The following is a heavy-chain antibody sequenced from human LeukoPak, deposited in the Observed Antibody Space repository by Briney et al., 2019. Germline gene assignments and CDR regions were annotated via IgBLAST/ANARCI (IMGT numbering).Heavy chain of an antibody. J-gene: IGHJ4*02. V-gene: IGHV3-66*01. CDR1: GFTVSSSY. D-gene: IGHD3-10*01. CDR3: ARGLARGISMAD. Sequence: GGSLRLSCAVSGFTVSSSYMSWVRQAPGKGLEWVSIIYSGGGTYYADSVKGRLTISRDNSKNTLYLQMNSLRAEDTAVYYCARGLARGISMADWGQGTLVTVSS. CDR2: IYSGGGT.